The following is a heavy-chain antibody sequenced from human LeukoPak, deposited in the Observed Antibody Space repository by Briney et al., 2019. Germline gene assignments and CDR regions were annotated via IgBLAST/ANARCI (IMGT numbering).Heavy chain of an antibody. V-gene: IGHV3-7*01. Sequence: PGGSLRLSCAASGFTFSSYAMSWVRQAPGKGLEWVANIKQDGSEKYYVGSVKGRFTISRDNTKNSLYLQMNSLRAEDTAAYYCRRWGNLNAFDIWGQGTMVTVSS. CDR2: IKQDGSEK. CDR1: GFTFSSYA. CDR3: RRWGNLNAFDI. J-gene: IGHJ3*02. D-gene: IGHD4-23*01.